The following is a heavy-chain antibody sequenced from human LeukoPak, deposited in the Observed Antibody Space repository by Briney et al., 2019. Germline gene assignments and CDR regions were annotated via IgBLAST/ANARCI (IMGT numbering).Heavy chain of an antibody. CDR3: ARKTYYYDSDYYYVSFFDY. CDR1: GYTFTTYN. V-gene: IGHV1-18*01. J-gene: IGHJ4*02. D-gene: IGHD3-22*01. Sequence: ASVKVSCKASGYTFTTYNINWVRQAPGQGLEWMGWISGYNGNTNYAQKLQGRVTMTTDTSTSTAYMELRSLKSDDTAVYYCARKTYYYDSDYYYVSFFDYWGQGTLVTVSS. CDR2: ISGYNGNT.